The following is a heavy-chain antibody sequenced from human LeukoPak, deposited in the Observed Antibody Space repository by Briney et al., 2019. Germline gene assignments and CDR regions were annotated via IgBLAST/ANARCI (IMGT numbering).Heavy chain of an antibody. J-gene: IGHJ4*02. CDR1: GFTFSSYA. Sequence: GGSLRLSCAASGFTFSSYAMSWVRQAPGKGLECVSAISGSGGSTYYADSVKGRFTISRDNSKNSLYLQMNSLRDEDTAVYYCARRYGSGRAFDYWGQGTLVTVSS. CDR3: ARRYGSGRAFDY. V-gene: IGHV3-23*01. D-gene: IGHD3-10*01. CDR2: ISGSGGST.